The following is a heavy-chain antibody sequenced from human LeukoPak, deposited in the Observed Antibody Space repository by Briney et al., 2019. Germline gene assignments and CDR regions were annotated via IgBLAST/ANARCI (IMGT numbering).Heavy chain of an antibody. CDR2: ISGSGGST. V-gene: IGHV3-23*01. D-gene: IGHD6-25*01. Sequence: PGGSLRLSCAASGFTFSSYAMSWVRQAPGKGLEWVSAISGSGGSTYYADSVKGRFTITRDNSKNTLYLQMNSLRAEDTAVYYCANPHGSKGAFDIWGQGTMVTVSS. CDR1: GFTFSSYA. J-gene: IGHJ3*02. CDR3: ANPHGSKGAFDI.